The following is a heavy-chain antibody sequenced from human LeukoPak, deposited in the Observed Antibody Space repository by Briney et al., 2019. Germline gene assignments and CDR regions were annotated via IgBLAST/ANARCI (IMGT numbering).Heavy chain of an antibody. CDR1: GGSFSSYA. V-gene: IGHV1-69*04. CDR3: ARGIYDAFDI. CDR2: IIPILGIA. Sequence: GSSVKVSCKASGGSFSSYAISWVRQAPRQGLEWMGRIIPILGIANYAQKFRGRVTITADKSTSTAYMELSSLRSEDTAVYYCARGIYDAFDIWGQGTMVTVSS. J-gene: IGHJ3*02. D-gene: IGHD5-12*01.